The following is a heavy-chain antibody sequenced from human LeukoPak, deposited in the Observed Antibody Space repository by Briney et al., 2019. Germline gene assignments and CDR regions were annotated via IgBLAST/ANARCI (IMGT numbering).Heavy chain of an antibody. Sequence: ASVTVSSTASGYTFTSYGISWVRQAPGQGLEWMGWISAYNGNTNYAQKLQGRVTMTTDTSTSTAYMELRSLRSDDTAVYYCARHGYCSSTSCYLDYWGQGTLVTVSS. CDR3: ARHGYCSSTSCYLDY. CDR2: ISAYNGNT. J-gene: IGHJ4*02. CDR1: GYTFTSYG. V-gene: IGHV1-18*01. D-gene: IGHD2-2*01.